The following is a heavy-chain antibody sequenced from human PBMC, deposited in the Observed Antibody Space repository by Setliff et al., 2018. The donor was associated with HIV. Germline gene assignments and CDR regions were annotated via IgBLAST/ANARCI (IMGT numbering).Heavy chain of an antibody. V-gene: IGHV3-7*04. CDR1: GFTFSSYW. CDR3: ARDDSNGNTDAFDI. J-gene: IGHJ3*02. D-gene: IGHD5-18*01. CDR2: KKQDGSKA. Sequence: PGGSLRLSCAASGFTFSSYWMSWVRQAPGKGLEWVADKKQDGSKAYYMDSVKGRFTISRDNPKNSLYLQMTSLRAEDTAVYYCARDDSNGNTDAFDIWGQGTTVTVSS.